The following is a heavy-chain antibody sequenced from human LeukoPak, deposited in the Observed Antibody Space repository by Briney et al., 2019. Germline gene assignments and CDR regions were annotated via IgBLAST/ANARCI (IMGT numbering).Heavy chain of an antibody. J-gene: IGHJ3*02. CDR1: GGSISSGGYY. D-gene: IGHD3-22*01. Sequence: SQTLSLTCTVSGGSISSGGYYWSWIRQHPGKGLEWIGYIYYSGSTYYNPSLKSRVTISVDTSKNQFSLKLSSVTAADTAVYYCAREVQGHYYDSSGYRAFDIWGQGTMVTVSS. V-gene: IGHV4-31*03. CDR2: IYYSGST. CDR3: AREVQGHYYDSSGYRAFDI.